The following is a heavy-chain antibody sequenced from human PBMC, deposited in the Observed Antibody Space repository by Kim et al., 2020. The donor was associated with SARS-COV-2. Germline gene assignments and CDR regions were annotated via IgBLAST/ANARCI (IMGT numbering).Heavy chain of an antibody. D-gene: IGHD3-3*01. CDR3: ARQNYDFWSGRAHYYFDY. V-gene: IGHV4-59*08. J-gene: IGHJ4*02. Sequence: KSRVTISVDTSKNQFSLKLSSVTAADTAVYYCARQNYDFWSGRAHYYFDYWGQGTLVTVSS.